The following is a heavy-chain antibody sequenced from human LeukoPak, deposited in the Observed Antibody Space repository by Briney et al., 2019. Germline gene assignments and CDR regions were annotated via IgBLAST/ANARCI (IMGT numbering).Heavy chain of an antibody. Sequence: GGSLRLSCAASGFTFSSYAMNWVRQAPGKGLEWVSGISGSGNRTYYADSVKGRFTISRDNSKNTLYLQMNSLRAEDTAVYYCAKPRRASGSSSNWFDAWGQGNPGTVPS. D-gene: IGHD3-10*01. V-gene: IGHV3-23*01. CDR2: ISGSGNRT. CDR3: AKPRRASGSSSNWFDA. J-gene: IGHJ5*01. CDR1: GFTFSSYA.